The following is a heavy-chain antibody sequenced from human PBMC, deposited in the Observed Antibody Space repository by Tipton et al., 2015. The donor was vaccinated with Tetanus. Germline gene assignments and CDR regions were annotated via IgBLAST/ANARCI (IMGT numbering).Heavy chain of an antibody. Sequence: SLRLSCAASGFTFISYTMAWVRQTPGKGLEWVAAISSRSDHIYYADSLKGRFTVSRDNANNLLFLQMNSLRAEDTAVYYCARRSGVASINHWGQGTLVTVSS. CDR2: ISSRSDHI. CDR3: ARRSGVASINH. J-gene: IGHJ5*02. CDR1: GFTFISYT. D-gene: IGHD5-12*01. V-gene: IGHV3-21*01.